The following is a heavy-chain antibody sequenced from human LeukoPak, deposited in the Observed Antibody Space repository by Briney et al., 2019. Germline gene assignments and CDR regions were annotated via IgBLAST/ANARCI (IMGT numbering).Heavy chain of an antibody. Sequence: AAVKVSCKASGYTFTSYDINWVRQATGQGLEWMGWMNPNSGNTGYAQKFQGRVTMTRNTSISTAYMELSSLRSEDTAVYYCARCYDSSGYWAYWGQGTLVTVSS. D-gene: IGHD3-22*01. CDR1: GYTFTSYD. V-gene: IGHV1-8*01. J-gene: IGHJ4*02. CDR3: ARCYDSSGYWAY. CDR2: MNPNSGNT.